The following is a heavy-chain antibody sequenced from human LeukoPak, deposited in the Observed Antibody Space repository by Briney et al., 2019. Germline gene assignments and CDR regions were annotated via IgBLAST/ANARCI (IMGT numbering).Heavy chain of an antibody. J-gene: IGHJ4*02. D-gene: IGHD4-17*01. CDR2: ISGSTTYI. CDR3: ARALENYGPNDY. CDR1: GFTFSSYN. Sequence: GGSLRLSCAASGFTFSSYNMNWVRQAPGRGLEWVSSISGSTTYIYYADSVKGRFTISRDNTKNSLYLQMNSLRAEDTAVYYCARALENYGPNDYWGQGTLVTVSS. V-gene: IGHV3-21*04.